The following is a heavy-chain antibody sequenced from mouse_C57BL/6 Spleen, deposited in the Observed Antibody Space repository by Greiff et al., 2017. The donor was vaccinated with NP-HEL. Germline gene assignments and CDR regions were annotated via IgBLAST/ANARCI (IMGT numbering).Heavy chain of an antibody. J-gene: IGHJ2*01. CDR3: ARGGYDYDEGYFDY. CDR2: IYPRSGNT. Sequence: QVQLKESGAELARPWASVKLSCKASGYTFTSYGISWVKQRTGQGLEWIGEIYPRSGNTYYNEKFKGKATLTADKSSSTAYMGLRSLTSEDSAVYFCARGGYDYDEGYFDYWGQGTTLTVSS. V-gene: IGHV1-81*01. D-gene: IGHD2-4*01. CDR1: GYTFTSYG.